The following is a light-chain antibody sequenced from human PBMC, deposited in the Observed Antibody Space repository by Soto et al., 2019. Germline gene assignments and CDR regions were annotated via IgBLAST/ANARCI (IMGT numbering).Light chain of an antibody. Sequence: QSVLTQPPSVSGAPGQRVTISCTGSSSNIGAGYDVHWYQQLPGTAPKLLIDGNSNRPSGVPDRFSGSNSGTSASLASTGLQAEDEADYYCQSYDGSLSGLYVFGPGTKLTVL. CDR2: GNS. CDR1: SSNIGAGYD. J-gene: IGLJ1*01. CDR3: QSYDGSLSGLYV. V-gene: IGLV1-40*01.